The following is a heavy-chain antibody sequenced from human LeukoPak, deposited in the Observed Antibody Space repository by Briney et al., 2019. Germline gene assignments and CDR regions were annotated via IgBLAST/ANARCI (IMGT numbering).Heavy chain of an antibody. J-gene: IGHJ4*02. CDR2: ISSSSSYI. Sequence: GGSLRLSCAASGFTFSSYSMNWVRQAPGKGLEWVSSISSSSSYIYYADSVKGRFTISRDNAKNSLYLQMNSLRAEDTAVYYCARGQLTQRALTLFDYWGQGTLVTVSS. D-gene: IGHD2-2*01. V-gene: IGHV3-21*04. CDR1: GFTFSSYS. CDR3: ARGQLTQRALTLFDY.